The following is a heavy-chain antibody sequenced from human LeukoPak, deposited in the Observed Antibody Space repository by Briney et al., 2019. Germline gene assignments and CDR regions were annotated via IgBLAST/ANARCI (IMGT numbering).Heavy chain of an antibody. V-gene: IGHV1-69*06. D-gene: IGHD3-16*02. CDR2: IIPIFNTP. J-gene: IGHJ4*02. CDR3: AKGSRLREAGSYRF. CDR1: GGIFGSYA. Sequence: SVKVSCKASGGIFGSYAINWVRQAPGQGLEWLGRIIPIFNTPNYAQTFQGRVTISADKSTRTVYMELSSLRSEDTALYYCAKGSRLREAGSYRFWGQGTLVTVSS.